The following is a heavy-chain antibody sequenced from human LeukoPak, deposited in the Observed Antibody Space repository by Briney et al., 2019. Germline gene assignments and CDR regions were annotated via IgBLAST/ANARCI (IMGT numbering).Heavy chain of an antibody. CDR3: ARDQSIMGPTTVDY. CDR2: ISSDGSNT. D-gene: IGHD1-26*01. CDR1: GLTFSTSW. Sequence: PGGSLRLSCAASGLTFSTSWMHWVRQAPGKGLVWVSRISSDGSNTIYADSVRGRFTISRDNAKNTMYLQMNSLRAEDTAEYYCARDQSIMGPTTVDYWGQGTLVTVSS. J-gene: IGHJ4*02. V-gene: IGHV3-74*01.